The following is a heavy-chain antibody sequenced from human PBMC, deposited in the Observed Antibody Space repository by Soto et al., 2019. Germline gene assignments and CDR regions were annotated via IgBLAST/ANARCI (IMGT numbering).Heavy chain of an antibody. D-gene: IGHD3-10*01. J-gene: IGHJ4*02. CDR2: ISGSGGST. CDR1: GFTFSSYA. CDR3: AKGALLWFGELSA. V-gene: IGHV3-23*01. Sequence: EVQLLESGGGLVQPGGSLRLSCAASGFTFSSYAMSWVRQAPGKGLEWVSAISGSGGSTYYADSVKGRFTISRANSKNTLYLEMNRLRAEDTAVYYCAKGALLWFGELSAWGQGTLVTVSS.